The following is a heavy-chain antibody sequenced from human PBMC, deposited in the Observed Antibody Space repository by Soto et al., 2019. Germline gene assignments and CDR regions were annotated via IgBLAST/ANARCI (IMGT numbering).Heavy chain of an antibody. CDR3: AKVDAYSYRTDH. Sequence: GGSLRLSCAASGFTFSNSAMTWVRQALGKGPEWVSSIGRTNNTHYADSVKGRFAISRDNSQKTLYLQMNSLKAEDTAVYFCAKVDAYSYRTDHWGQGTLVTVSS. CDR2: IGRTNNT. V-gene: IGHV3-23*01. CDR1: GFTFSNSA. D-gene: IGHD5-18*01. J-gene: IGHJ4*02.